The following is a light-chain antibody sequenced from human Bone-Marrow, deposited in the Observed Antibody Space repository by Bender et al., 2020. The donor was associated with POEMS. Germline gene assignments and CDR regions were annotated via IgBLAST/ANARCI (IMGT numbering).Light chain of an antibody. J-gene: IGLJ2*01. CDR3: QSADSTNNYEV. CDR1: ALPMKY. Sequence: SYALTQAPSVSVSPGQTARITCSGDALPMKYAHWYQQRPGQAPVLVIYKDSERPSGIPERFSGSSSGTTVTLTIRGVQAEDEADYYCQSADSTNNYEVFGGGTKLTVL. V-gene: IGLV3-25*03. CDR2: KDS.